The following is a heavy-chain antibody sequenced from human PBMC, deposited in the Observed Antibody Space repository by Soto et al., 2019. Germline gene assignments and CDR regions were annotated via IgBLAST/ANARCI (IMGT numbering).Heavy chain of an antibody. CDR1: GYTFTAYF. J-gene: IGHJ6*02. V-gene: IGHV1-2*04. CDR3: ATGRKDDYVGVNGMDV. Sequence: GASVKVSCKPSGYTFTAYFIHWVRQAPGQGLEWMGWISPKSGGANYAQRFQDWVTMTWDTSINSANMEMTRLRSDDTAVYYCATGRKDDYVGVNGMDVWGQGTTVTVSS. CDR2: ISPKSGGA. D-gene: IGHD4-17*01.